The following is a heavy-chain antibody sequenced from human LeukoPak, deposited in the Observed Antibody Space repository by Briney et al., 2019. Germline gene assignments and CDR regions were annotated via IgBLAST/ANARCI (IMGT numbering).Heavy chain of an antibody. V-gene: IGHV3-23*01. J-gene: IGHJ4*02. CDR3: AKRGGSCSSTSCYGGFDY. D-gene: IGHD2-2*01. Sequence: GGSLRLSCAASGFSFSLAWMSWVRQAPGKGLEWVSAIGGSGGSTYYADSVKGRFTISRDNSKNTLYLQMNSLRAEDMALYYCAKRGGSCSSTSCYGGFDYWGQGTLVTVSS. CDR2: IGGSGGST. CDR1: GFSFSLAW.